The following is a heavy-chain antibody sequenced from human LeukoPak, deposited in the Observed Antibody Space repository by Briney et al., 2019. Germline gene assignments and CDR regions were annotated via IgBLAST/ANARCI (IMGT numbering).Heavy chain of an antibody. J-gene: IGHJ4*02. CDR2: FIPILGTR. D-gene: IGHD4-11*01. CDR3: TESNVNFNNYDGHYDF. Sequence: SVKVSCKTSGGSFSNSDIRWVRQAPGQGLEWMGGFIPILGTRTYAQKFQDRVTITTDDSKTTAYMELSGLRSEDTAVYFCTESNVNFNNYDGHYDFWGQGTLVTVSS. V-gene: IGHV1-69*05. CDR1: GGSFSNSD.